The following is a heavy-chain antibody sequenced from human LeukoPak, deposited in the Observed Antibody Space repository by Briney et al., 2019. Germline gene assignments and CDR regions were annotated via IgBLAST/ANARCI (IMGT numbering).Heavy chain of an antibody. Sequence: PSETLSLTCAVYGGSFSGYYWSWIRQPPGKGLEWIGEINHSGSTNYNPSLKSRVTISVDTSKNQLSLKLSSVTAADTAVYYCARARITIFGVVTTNFDYWGQGTLVTVSS. V-gene: IGHV4-34*01. CDR1: GGSFSGYY. J-gene: IGHJ4*02. CDR2: INHSGST. CDR3: ARARITIFGVVTTNFDY. D-gene: IGHD3-3*01.